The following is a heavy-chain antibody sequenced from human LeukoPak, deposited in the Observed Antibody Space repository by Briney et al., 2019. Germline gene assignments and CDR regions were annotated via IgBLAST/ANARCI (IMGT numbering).Heavy chain of an antibody. Sequence: ASVKVSCKASGGTFSSYAISWVRQAPGQGLEWMGRIIPILGIANYAQKFQGRVTITADKSTSTAYMELSSLRSEDTAEYYCARDGAGQWLVQDGMDVWGQGTTVNVSS. V-gene: IGHV1-69*04. CDR1: GGTFSSYA. CDR2: IIPILGIA. J-gene: IGHJ6*02. CDR3: ARDGAGQWLVQDGMDV. D-gene: IGHD6-19*01.